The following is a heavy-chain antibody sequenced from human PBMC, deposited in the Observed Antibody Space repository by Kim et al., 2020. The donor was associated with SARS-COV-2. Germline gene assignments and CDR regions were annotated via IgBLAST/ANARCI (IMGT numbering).Heavy chain of an antibody. CDR1: GYSISSGYY. V-gene: IGHV4-38-2*02. CDR3: ARGEWELLVDY. D-gene: IGHD1-26*01. CDR2: IYHSGST. J-gene: IGHJ4*02. Sequence: SETLSLTCTVSGYSISSGYYWGWIRQPPGKGLEWIGSIYHSGSTYYNPSLKSRVTISVDTSKNQFSLKLSSVTAADTAVYYCARGEWELLVDYWGQGTLV.